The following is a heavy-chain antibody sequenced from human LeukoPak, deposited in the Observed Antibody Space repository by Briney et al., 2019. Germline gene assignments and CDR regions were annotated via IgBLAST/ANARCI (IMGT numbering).Heavy chain of an antibody. CDR1: GGSITSDSYY. V-gene: IGHV4-61*02. CDR2: IHTSGST. CDR3: AREVYCSSTSCPRGGYNWFDP. J-gene: IGHJ5*02. D-gene: IGHD2-2*01. Sequence: SQTLSLTCTVSGGSITSDSYYWSWIRQPAGKGLEWIGRIHTSGSTNYNPSLKSRVTISVDTSKNQFSLKLSSVTAADTAVYYCAREVYCSSTSCPRGGYNWFDPWDQGTLVTVSS.